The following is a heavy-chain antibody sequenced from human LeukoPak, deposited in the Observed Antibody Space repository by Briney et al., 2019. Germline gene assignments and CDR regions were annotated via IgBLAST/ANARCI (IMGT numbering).Heavy chain of an antibody. CDR3: ASELYSGGGPTLNY. V-gene: IGHV3-7*05. Sequence: SGGSLRLSCAASGFTFSSYWMSWVRQAPGKGLEWVADIKRSGSKKDYVDSVKALFTISRDNAKNSLSLKMNTLRAEDTAVYYCASELYSGGGPTLNYWGQGTLVTVSS. CDR1: GFTFSSYW. D-gene: IGHD1-1*01. CDR2: IKRSGSKK. J-gene: IGHJ4*02.